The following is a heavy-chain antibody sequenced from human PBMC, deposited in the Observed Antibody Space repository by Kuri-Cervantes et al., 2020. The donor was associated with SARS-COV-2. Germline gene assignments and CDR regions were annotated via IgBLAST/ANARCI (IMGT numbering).Heavy chain of an antibody. D-gene: IGHD3-3*01. Sequence: ASVKVSCKASGYTFTSYDINWVRQATGQGLEWMGWMNPNSGNTGYAQKFQGRVTITRNTSISTAYMELSSLRSEDTAVYYCARTNRDFWGGYYPLDYWGQGTLVTVSS. CDR3: ARTNRDFWGGYYPLDY. V-gene: IGHV1-8*03. CDR1: GYTFTSYD. J-gene: IGHJ4*02. CDR2: MNPNSGNT.